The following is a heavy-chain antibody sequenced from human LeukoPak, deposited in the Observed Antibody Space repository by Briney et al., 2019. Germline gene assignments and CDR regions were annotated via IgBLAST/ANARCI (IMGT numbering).Heavy chain of an antibody. D-gene: IGHD1-26*01. CDR1: GFTISSYA. CDR2: ISSNGGST. Sequence: GGSLRLSCAASGFTISSYAMHWVRQAPGKGLEYVSAISSNGGSTYYANSVRGRFTISRDNSKNTLYLQMGGLRADDMAVYYCARKGPGSGSYLDYWGQGTLVTVSS. CDR3: ARKGPGSGSYLDY. V-gene: IGHV3-64*01. J-gene: IGHJ4*02.